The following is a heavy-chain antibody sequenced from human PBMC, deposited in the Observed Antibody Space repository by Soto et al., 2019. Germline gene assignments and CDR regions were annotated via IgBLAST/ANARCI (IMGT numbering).Heavy chain of an antibody. D-gene: IGHD6-19*01. CDR1: GFTFNSYW. CDR3: TTLSWNASDWH. Sequence: GSLRLSCVTSGFTFNSYWMSWVRQTPGQGLECVARINHDGSDKNYVDSVKGRFTISRDNAKNSLFLQMNSLRADDTAVYYCTTLSWNASDWHWGLGALVTVSS. J-gene: IGHJ4*02. V-gene: IGHV3-7*03. CDR2: INHDGSDK.